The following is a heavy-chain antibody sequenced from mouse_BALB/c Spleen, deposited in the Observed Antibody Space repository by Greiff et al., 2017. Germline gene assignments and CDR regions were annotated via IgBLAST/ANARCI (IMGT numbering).Heavy chain of an antibody. CDR2: ISSGGSYT. CDR3: ARDGDDYDRYYAMDY. D-gene: IGHD2-4*01. Sequence: EVQRVESGGGLVKPGGSLKLSCAASGFTFSSYAMSWVRQSPEKRLEWVAEISSGGSYTYYPDTVTGRFTISRDNAKNTLYLEMSSLRSEDTAMYYCARDGDDYDRYYAMDYWGQGTSVTVSS. CDR1: GFTFSSYA. V-gene: IGHV5-9-4*01. J-gene: IGHJ4*01.